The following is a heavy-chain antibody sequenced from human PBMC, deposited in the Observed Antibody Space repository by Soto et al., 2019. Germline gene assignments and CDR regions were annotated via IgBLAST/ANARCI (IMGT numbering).Heavy chain of an antibody. CDR3: ARGLRRITIFGVSLYYFDY. V-gene: IGHV1-8*01. CDR1: GYTFTSYD. D-gene: IGHD3-3*01. CDR2: MNPNSGNT. J-gene: IGHJ4*02. Sequence: QVQLVQSGAEVKKPGASVKVSCKASGYTFTSYDINWVRQATGQGLEWMGWMNPNSGNTGYAQKFQGRVTMTRNTSISTVYMELSSLRSEDTAVYYCARGLRRITIFGVSLYYFDYWGQGTLVTVSS.